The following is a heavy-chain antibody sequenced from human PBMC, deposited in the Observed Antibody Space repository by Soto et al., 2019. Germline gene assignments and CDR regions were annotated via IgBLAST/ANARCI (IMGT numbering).Heavy chain of an antibody. D-gene: IGHD6-13*01. CDR2: INPSGGST. J-gene: IGHJ4*02. CDR1: GYTFTSYY. V-gene: IGHV1-46*01. Sequence: ASVKVSCKASGYTFTSYYMHWVRQAPGQGLEWMGIINPSGGSTSYAQKFQGRVTMTRDTSTSTVYMELSSLRAEDTAVYYCASPRLSSIGTPPIDYWGQGTLVTVSS. CDR3: ASPRLSSIGTPPIDY.